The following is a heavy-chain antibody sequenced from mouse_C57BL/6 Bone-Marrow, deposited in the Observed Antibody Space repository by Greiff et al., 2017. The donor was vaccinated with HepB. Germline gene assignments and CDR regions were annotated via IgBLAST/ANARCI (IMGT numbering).Heavy chain of an antibody. Sequence: LMESGPELVKPGASVKISCKASGYTFTDYYINWVKQRPGQGLEWIGWIYPGSGNTKYNEKFKGKATLTVDTSSSTAYMQLSSLTSEDSAVYFCARVGTYYDYDDEEMDYWGQGTSVTVSS. CDR2: IYPGSGNT. CDR1: GYTFTDYY. D-gene: IGHD2-4*01. CDR3: ARVGTYYDYDDEEMDY. V-gene: IGHV1-84*01. J-gene: IGHJ4*01.